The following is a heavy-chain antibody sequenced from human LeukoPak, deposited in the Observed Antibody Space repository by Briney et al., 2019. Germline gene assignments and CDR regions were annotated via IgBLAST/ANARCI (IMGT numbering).Heavy chain of an antibody. CDR2: MNPDSANT. CDR3: ARTGGLPRLVGGNSNEAFDI. J-gene: IGHJ3*02. V-gene: IGHV1-8*01. Sequence: ASVKVSCKASGYTFTSHDINWVRQASGQGLEWMGWMNPDSANTGYAQKFQGRVTMTRDTSINTAYMELSSLRFDDTAVYYCARTGGLPRLVGGNSNEAFDIWGQGTMVTVSS. CDR1: GYTFTSHD. D-gene: IGHD1-26*01.